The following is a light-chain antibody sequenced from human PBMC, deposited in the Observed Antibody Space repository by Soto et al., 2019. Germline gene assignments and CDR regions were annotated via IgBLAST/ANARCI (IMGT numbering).Light chain of an antibody. CDR2: DVS. V-gene: IGLV2-14*01. J-gene: IGLJ3*02. Sequence: QSTLTQCACVSGSPGQSFTISCTGTSSDVGGYNYVSWYQQHPGKAPKLIIYDVSNRPSGVSTRFSGSKSGNTASLTISGLQAEDEADYSCSSYTSTNSWVFGGGTKLTVL. CDR1: SSDVGGYNY. CDR3: SSYTSTNSWV.